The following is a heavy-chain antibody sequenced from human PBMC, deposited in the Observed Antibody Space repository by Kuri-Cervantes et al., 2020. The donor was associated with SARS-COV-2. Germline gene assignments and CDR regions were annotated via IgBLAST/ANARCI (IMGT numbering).Heavy chain of an antibody. CDR2: IIPIFGTA. CDR1: GGTFSSYA. CDR3: ARDGGLGVRGVKGAD. D-gene: IGHD3-10*01. Sequence: SLKVSCKASGGTFSSYAISWVRQAPGQGLEWMGGIIPIFGTANYAQKFQGRVTITADESTSTAYMELSSLRSEDTAVYYCARDGGLGVRGVKGADWGQGTLVTVSS. V-gene: IGHV1-69*13. J-gene: IGHJ4*02.